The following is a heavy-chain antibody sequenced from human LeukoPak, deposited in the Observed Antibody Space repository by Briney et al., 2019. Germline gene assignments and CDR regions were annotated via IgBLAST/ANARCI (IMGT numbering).Heavy chain of an antibody. CDR2: IYTSGST. J-gene: IGHJ4*02. Sequence: RSSETLSLTCTVSGGSISSYYLSWIRQPAGKGLEWIGRIYTSGSTNYNPSLKSRVTMSVDTSKNQFSLKLSSVTAADKAVYYCARDLVASGQKLVYGVGLVHWGQGTLVTVSS. CDR1: GGSISSYY. CDR3: ARDLVASGQKLVYGVGLVH. D-gene: IGHD6-13*01. V-gene: IGHV4-4*07.